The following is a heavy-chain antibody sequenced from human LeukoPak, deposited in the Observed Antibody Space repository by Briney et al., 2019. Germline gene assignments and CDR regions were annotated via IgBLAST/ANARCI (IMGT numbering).Heavy chain of an antibody. CDR3: AREESGYSYGYNY. J-gene: IGHJ4*02. D-gene: IGHD5-18*01. Sequence: GGSLRLSCAASGFTFSSYWMSWVRQAPGKGLEWVANIKQDGSEKYYVDSVKGRFTISRDNAKNSLYLQMNSLRAEDTAVYYCAREESGYSYGYNYWGQGTLVTVSS. CDR2: IKQDGSEK. V-gene: IGHV3-7*01. CDR1: GFTFSSYW.